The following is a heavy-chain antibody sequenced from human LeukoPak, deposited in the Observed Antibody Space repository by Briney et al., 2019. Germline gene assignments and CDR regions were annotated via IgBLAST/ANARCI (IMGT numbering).Heavy chain of an antibody. J-gene: IGHJ5*02. CDR1: SGSISSSTYY. V-gene: IGHV4-39*07. CDR2: IYYTGST. CDR3: ARETMVRGVNP. D-gene: IGHD3-10*01. Sequence: PSETLSLTCTVSSGSISSSTYYWGWIRQPPGKGLEWIGTIYYTGSTYYNPSLKSRVTMSVDTSKNQFSLKLSSVTAADTAVYYCARETMVRGVNPWGQGTLVTVSS.